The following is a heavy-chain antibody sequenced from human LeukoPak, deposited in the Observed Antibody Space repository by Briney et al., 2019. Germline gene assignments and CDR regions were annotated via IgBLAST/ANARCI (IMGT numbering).Heavy chain of an antibody. CDR3: ARDRYSGYDLADY. D-gene: IGHD5-12*01. CDR2: ISSGSSYI. V-gene: IGHV3-21*01. Sequence: PGGSLRLSCAASGFTFSSYSMNWVRQAPGKGLEWVSSISSGSSYIYYADSVKGRFTISRDNAKNSLYLQMNSLRAEDTAVYYCARDRYSGYDLADYWGQGTLVTVSS. J-gene: IGHJ4*02. CDR1: GFTFSSYS.